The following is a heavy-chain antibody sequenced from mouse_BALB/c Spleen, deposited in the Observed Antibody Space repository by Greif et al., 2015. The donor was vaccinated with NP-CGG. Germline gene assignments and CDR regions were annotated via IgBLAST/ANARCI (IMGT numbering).Heavy chain of an antibody. CDR2: ISNLAYSI. Sequence: EVMLVESGGGLVQPGGSRKLSCAASGFTFSDYGMAWVRQAPGKGPEWVAFISNLAYSIYYADTVTGRFTISRENAKNTLYLEMSSLRSEDTAMYYCASYYGNYYYAMDYWGQGTSVTVSS. CDR1: GFTFSDYG. V-gene: IGHV5-15*02. D-gene: IGHD2-1*01. J-gene: IGHJ4*01. CDR3: ASYYGNYYYAMDY.